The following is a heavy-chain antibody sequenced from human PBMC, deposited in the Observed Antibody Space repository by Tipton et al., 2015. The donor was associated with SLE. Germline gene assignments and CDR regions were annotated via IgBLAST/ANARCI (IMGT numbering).Heavy chain of an antibody. J-gene: IGHJ5*02. CDR2: IYYSGST. D-gene: IGHD1-26*01. CDR1: GGSISTTGYY. Sequence: TLSLTCTVSGGSISTTGYYWGWIRQPPGKGLEWIGYIYYSGSTNYNPSLKSRVTISVDTSKNQFSLKLSSVTAADTAVYYCVRGGELLPNWFDPWGQGSLVAVPS. V-gene: IGHV4-61*08. CDR3: VRGGELLPNWFDP.